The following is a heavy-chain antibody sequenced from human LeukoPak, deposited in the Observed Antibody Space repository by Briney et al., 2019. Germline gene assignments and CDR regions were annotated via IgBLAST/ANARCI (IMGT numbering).Heavy chain of an antibody. CDR2: IIPIFGTA. D-gene: IGHD6-13*01. CDR1: GYTFTSYG. V-gene: IGHV1-69*01. Sequence: SVKVSCKASGYTFTSYGISWVRQAPGQGLEWMGGIIPIFGTANYAQKFQGRVTITADESTSTAYMELSSLRSEDTAVYYCARASGQQLLSGYWYFDLWGRGTLVTVSS. CDR3: ARASGQQLLSGYWYFDL. J-gene: IGHJ2*01.